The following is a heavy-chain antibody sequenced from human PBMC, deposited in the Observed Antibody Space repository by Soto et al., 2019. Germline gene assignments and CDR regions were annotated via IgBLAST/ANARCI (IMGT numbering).Heavy chain of an antibody. CDR2: INAGNGNT. J-gene: IGHJ4*02. V-gene: IGHV1-3*01. CDR3: ACAAWIQLWVLTYFDY. Sequence: GASVKVSCKASVYTFTSYAMHLVRQAPGQRLEWMGWINAGNGNTKYSQKFQGRVTITMDTSASTAYMELSSLRSEDTAVYYCACAAWIQLWVLTYFDYWCQGTLVTVSS. D-gene: IGHD5-18*01. CDR1: VYTFTSYA.